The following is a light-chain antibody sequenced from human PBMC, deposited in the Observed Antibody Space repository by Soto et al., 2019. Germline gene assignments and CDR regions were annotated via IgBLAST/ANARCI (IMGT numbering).Light chain of an antibody. CDR1: SSDVGYYNY. V-gene: IGLV2-8*01. CDR2: EVN. J-gene: IGLJ1*01. Sequence: QSVLTQPPSASGSPGQSVTISCTGTSSDVGYYNYVSWYQQHPGKAPKLMIYEVNKRPSGVPDRFSGSKSGNTASLTVSGLQAEDEADYYCSSHAGYNNFYVFGTGTKLTVL. CDR3: SSHAGYNNFYV.